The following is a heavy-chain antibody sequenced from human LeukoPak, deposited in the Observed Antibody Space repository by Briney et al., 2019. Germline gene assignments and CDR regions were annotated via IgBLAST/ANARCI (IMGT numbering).Heavy chain of an antibody. J-gene: IGHJ4*02. CDR1: GGSFSGYY. V-gene: IGHV4-34*01. Sequence: PSETLSLTCAVYGGSFSGYYWSWIRQPPGKGLEWIGEINHSGSTNYNPSLKSRVTISVDTSKNQFSLKPSSVTAADTAVYYCASGLRGYGSGSYYRHWGQGTLVTVSS. D-gene: IGHD3-10*01. CDR2: INHSGST. CDR3: ASGLRGYGSGSYYRH.